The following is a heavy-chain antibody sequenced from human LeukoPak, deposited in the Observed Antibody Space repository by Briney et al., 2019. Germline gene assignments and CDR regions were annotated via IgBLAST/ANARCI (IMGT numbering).Heavy chain of an antibody. J-gene: IGHJ4*02. CDR2: INHSGST. CDR3: ARGRSMVRGVIIKARDY. V-gene: IGHV4-34*01. CDR1: GGSFSGYY. D-gene: IGHD3-10*01. Sequence: PSETLSLTCAVYGGSFSGYYWSWIRQPPGKGLEWIGEINHSGSTNYNPSLKSRVTISVDTSKNQFSLKLSSVTAADTAVYYCARGRSMVRGVIIKARDYWGQGTLVTVSS.